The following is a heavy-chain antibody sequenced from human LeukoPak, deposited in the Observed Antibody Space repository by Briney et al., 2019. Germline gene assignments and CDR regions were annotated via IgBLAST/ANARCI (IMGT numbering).Heavy chain of an antibody. Sequence: PGGSLRLSCAASGFTFSTYSMTWVRQAPGKGLEWVSIINDKGDITYYADSVKGRFTIPRDNSRNTLYLQMNSLGAEDTAVYYCARPSPFCGADCHRYFHYWGQGTLVTVSS. V-gene: IGHV3-23*01. J-gene: IGHJ4*02. CDR2: INDKGDIT. CDR1: GFTFSTYS. CDR3: ARPSPFCGADCHRYFHY. D-gene: IGHD2-21*02.